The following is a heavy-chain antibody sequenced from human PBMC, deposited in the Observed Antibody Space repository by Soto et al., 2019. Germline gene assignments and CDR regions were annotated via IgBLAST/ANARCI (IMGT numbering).Heavy chain of an antibody. Sequence: QVQLVQSGAEVKKPGASVKVSCKASGYTFTSYDINWVRQATGQGLEWMGWMNPNSGNTGYAQKFQGRVTRTRNTSILTADMELSSLTSEDTAVYYCAKAPIGYSSGWYPRRVWGQGTLVTVSS. CDR1: GYTFTSYD. V-gene: IGHV1-8*01. CDR2: MNPNSGNT. D-gene: IGHD6-19*01. J-gene: IGHJ4*02. CDR3: AKAPIGYSSGWYPRRV.